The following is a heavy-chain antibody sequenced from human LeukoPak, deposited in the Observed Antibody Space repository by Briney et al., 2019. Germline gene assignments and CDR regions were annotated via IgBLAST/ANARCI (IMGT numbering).Heavy chain of an antibody. D-gene: IGHD3-10*01. CDR3: ARLYGSGSSNYYYYYMDV. CDR2: IYTSGST. CDR1: DGSISSYY. V-gene: IGHV4-4*07. J-gene: IGHJ6*03. Sequence: PSETLSLTCTVSDGSISSYYWSWIRQPAGKGLEWIGRIYTSGSTNYNPSLKSRVTMSVDTSKNQFSLKLSSVTAADTAVYYCARLYGSGSSNYYYYYMDVWGKGTTVTISS.